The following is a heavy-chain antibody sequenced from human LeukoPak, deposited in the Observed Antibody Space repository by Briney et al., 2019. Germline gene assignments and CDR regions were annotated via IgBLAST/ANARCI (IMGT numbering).Heavy chain of an antibody. V-gene: IGHV3-23*01. CDR3: AKPPYYGSGSYYLDYFGY. CDR1: GFTFSSYA. Sequence: PGGSLRLSCAASGFTFSSYAMSWVRQAPGKGLEWVSAISGSGGSTYYADSVKGRFTISRDNSKNTLYLQMNSLRAEDTAVYYCAKPPYYGSGSYYLDYFGYWGQGTLVTVSS. CDR2: ISGSGGST. J-gene: IGHJ4*02. D-gene: IGHD3-10*01.